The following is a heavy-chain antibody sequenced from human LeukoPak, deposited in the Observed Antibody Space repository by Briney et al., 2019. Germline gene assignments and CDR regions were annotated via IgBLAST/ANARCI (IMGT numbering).Heavy chain of an antibody. V-gene: IGHV3-7*01. Sequence: GGSLRLSCVASGFTFSGYWMSWVRQAPGKGLEWVANIKQDGSEIYYVDSVKGRFTVSRDNAKNSLYLQMNSLRAEDTAVYYCATNAATGIIDYWGQGILVTVSS. CDR1: GFTFSGYW. CDR3: ATNAATGIIDY. D-gene: IGHD6-13*01. CDR2: IKQDGSEI. J-gene: IGHJ4*02.